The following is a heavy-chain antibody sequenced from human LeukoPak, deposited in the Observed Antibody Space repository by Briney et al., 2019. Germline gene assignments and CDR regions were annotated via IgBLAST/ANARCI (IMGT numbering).Heavy chain of an antibody. CDR3: AKVPPSITAAGNWLDP. Sequence: ASVKVSCKASGYTFTGYYIHWVRQAPGQGLEWMGRINPDTGGTDYAQKFQGRITMTRDTSITTAHMELSRLTSDDTAMYYCAKVPPSITAAGNWLDPWGQGALVTVSS. D-gene: IGHD6-13*01. V-gene: IGHV1-2*06. J-gene: IGHJ5*02. CDR2: INPDTGGT. CDR1: GYTFTGYY.